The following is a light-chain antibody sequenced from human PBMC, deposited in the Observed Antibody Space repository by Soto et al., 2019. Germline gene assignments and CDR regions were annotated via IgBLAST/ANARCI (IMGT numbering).Light chain of an antibody. CDR2: KAS. CDR3: QQYHIYSGT. CDR1: QTIDSL. V-gene: IGKV1-5*03. Sequence: DIQMTQSPSTVSSSLGGRVTITCVASQTIDSLLAWYQQRPGKPPNLLIYKASTLASGVPSRFSGSGSGTEFTLTINSLQPDDFATYYCQQYHIYSGTFGQGTKVDI. J-gene: IGKJ1*01.